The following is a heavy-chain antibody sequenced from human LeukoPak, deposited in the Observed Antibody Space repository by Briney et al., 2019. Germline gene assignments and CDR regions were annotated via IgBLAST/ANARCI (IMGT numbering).Heavy chain of an antibody. CDR1: GFTFSSYG. CDR2: IWYGGSNK. Sequence: GGSLRLSCAASGFTFSSYGMHWVRQAPGKGLEWVAVIWYGGSNKYYADSVKGRFTISRDNSKNTLYLQMNSLRAEDTAVYYCAKDLGRYYDSSGYWGVEYAFDIWGQGTMVTVSS. J-gene: IGHJ3*02. V-gene: IGHV3-30*02. D-gene: IGHD3-22*01. CDR3: AKDLGRYYDSSGYWGVEYAFDI.